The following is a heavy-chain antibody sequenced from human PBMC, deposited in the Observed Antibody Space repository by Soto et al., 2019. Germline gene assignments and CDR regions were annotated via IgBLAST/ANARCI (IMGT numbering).Heavy chain of an antibody. CDR2: MNPNSGNT. V-gene: IGHV1-8*01. Sequence: QVQLVQSGAEVKKSGASVKVSCKASGYTFTSHDINWVRQATGQGLEWMGWMNPNSGNTGYAQKIQGRVTMTRNTCISTVNMGLSSLRSEDAAGYYGARWDSGYDARFDSWGQGTLVTVSS. CDR1: GYTFTSHD. CDR3: ARWDSGYDARFDS. J-gene: IGHJ4*02. D-gene: IGHD3-3*01.